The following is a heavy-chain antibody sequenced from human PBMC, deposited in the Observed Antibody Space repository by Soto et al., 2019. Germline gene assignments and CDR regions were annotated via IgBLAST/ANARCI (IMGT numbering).Heavy chain of an antibody. V-gene: IGHV4-31*03. J-gene: IGHJ6*02. D-gene: IGHD6-13*01. CDR3: ARDQAAGREKRKYYYGMDV. Sequence: PSETLSLTCTVSGGSISSGGYYWSWIRQHPGKGLEWIGYIYYSGSIYYNPSLKSRVTISVDTSKNQFSLKLSSVTAADTAVYYCARDQAAGREKRKYYYGMDVWGQGTTVTVSS. CDR2: IYYSGSI. CDR1: GGSISSGGYY.